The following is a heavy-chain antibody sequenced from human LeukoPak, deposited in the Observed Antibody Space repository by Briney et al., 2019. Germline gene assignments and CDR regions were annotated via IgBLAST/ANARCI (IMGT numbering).Heavy chain of an antibody. CDR1: GGSISSSSYY. D-gene: IGHD1-26*01. CDR2: INHSGST. CDR3: ARHSRTYYDFDY. Sequence: SETLSLTCTVSGGSISSSSYYWGWIRQPPGKGLEWIGEINHSGSTNYNPSLKSRVSISVDMSTHQFSLKLTSVTAADTAVYYCARHSRTYYDFDYWGQGTLVTVSS. J-gene: IGHJ4*02. V-gene: IGHV4-39*07.